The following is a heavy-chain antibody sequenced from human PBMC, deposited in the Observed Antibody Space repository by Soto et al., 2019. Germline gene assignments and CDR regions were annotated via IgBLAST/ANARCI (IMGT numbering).Heavy chain of an antibody. CDR2: INIGNGNT. V-gene: IGHV1-3*04. CDR3: AREPLCGGKCYDNYFDP. CDR1: GYAFTYYP. Sequence: SGAEVKKPGASVKISCKASGYAFTYYPIHWVRQAPGQRLEWVGWINIGNGNTEYSQKFQGRVTITTDTSASTAYMELRSLTSEDTAVYYCAREPLCGGKCYDNYFDPWGQGTLVTVSS. D-gene: IGHD2-15*01. J-gene: IGHJ5*02.